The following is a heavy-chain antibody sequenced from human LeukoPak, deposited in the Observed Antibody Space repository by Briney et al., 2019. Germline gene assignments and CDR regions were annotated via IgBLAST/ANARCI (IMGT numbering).Heavy chain of an antibody. CDR1: GGTFSSYA. CDR3: ARDGNYYGSGSYYNIDY. Sequence: ASVKVSCKASGGTFSSYAISWVRQAPGQGLEWMGVIIPIFGTANYAQKFQGRVTLTADESTSTAYMELSSLRSEDTAVYYCARDGNYYGSGSYYNIDYWGQGTLVTVSS. J-gene: IGHJ4*02. V-gene: IGHV1-69*13. CDR2: IIPIFGTA. D-gene: IGHD3-10*01.